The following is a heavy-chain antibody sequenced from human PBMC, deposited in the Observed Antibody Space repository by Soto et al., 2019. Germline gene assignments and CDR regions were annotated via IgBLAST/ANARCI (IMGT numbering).Heavy chain of an antibody. V-gene: IGHV4-4*02. CDR3: ARFGSPSLLLGELAPYYFDY. J-gene: IGHJ4*02. CDR1: GGSISSDNW. CDR2: IYHTGIN. D-gene: IGHD3-16*01. Sequence: QVQLQESGPGLVRPSGTLSLTCAVSGGSISSDNWWGWVRQPPGKGLEWIGEIYHTGINNYNPSLKSRVIMSVDKSKIQFSLSLTSVTAADTAVFYCARFGSPSLLLGELAPYYFDYWGQGIRVTVSS.